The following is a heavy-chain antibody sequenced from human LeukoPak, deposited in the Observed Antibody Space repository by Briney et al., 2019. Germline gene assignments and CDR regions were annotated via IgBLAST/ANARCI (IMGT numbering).Heavy chain of an antibody. CDR1: GATFTSYG. CDR2: IILIFGTA. D-gene: IGHD5-18*01. V-gene: IGHV1-69*06. J-gene: IGHJ4*02. Sequence: SVKVSCKASGATFTSYGISWVRQAPGQGLEWMGGIILIFGTANYAQKFQGRVTITADKSTSTAYMELSSLRSEDTAMYYCASMDTTMAGFDHWGQGTLVTVSS. CDR3: ASMDTTMAGFDH.